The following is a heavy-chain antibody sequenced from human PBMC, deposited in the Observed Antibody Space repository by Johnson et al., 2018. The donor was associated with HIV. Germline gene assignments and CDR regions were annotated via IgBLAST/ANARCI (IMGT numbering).Heavy chain of an antibody. D-gene: IGHD5-24*01. Sequence: VQLVESGGGLVQPGGSLRLSCSASGFTFSNYWMSWVRQAPGKGLEWVANVKQDGSEKYYVDSVKGRFTISRDNAKNSLYLQMNSLRAEDTAVYYCARDHEMATIGDAFDIWGQGTMVTVSS. CDR3: ARDHEMATIGDAFDI. J-gene: IGHJ3*02. CDR1: GFTFSNYW. V-gene: IGHV3-7*01. CDR2: VKQDGSEK.